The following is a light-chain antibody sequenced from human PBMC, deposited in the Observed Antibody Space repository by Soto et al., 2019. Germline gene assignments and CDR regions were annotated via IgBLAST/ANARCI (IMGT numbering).Light chain of an antibody. CDR1: SSNIGGNS. CDR3: GSWDSSLSAYV. J-gene: IGLJ1*01. V-gene: IGLV1-51*01. Sequence: QSVLTQSPSVSAAPGQKVTISCSGSSSNIGGNSVSWYQQLPGTAPKLLIYDDDKRPSGIPDRFSGSKSGTSATLGITGFQTGDEAVYYCGSWDSSLSAYVFATGTKVTVL. CDR2: DDD.